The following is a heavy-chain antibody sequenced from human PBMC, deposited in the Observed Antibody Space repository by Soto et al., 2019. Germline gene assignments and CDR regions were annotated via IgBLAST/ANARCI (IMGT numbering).Heavy chain of an antibody. Sequence: GGSLRLSCAASGFTFTIYAMHWVRQAPGKGLEWVAVISYDGSNKYYADSVKGRFTISRDNSKNTLYLQMNSLRAEDTAVYYCARGPSSLTRFDYWGQGTLVTV. J-gene: IGHJ4*02. CDR1: GFTFTIYA. V-gene: IGHV3-30-3*01. D-gene: IGHD2-2*01. CDR3: ARGPSSLTRFDY. CDR2: ISYDGSNK.